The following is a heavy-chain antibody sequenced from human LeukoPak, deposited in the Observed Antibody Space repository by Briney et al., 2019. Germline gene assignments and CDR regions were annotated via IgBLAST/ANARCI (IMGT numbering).Heavy chain of an antibody. CDR3: ASERIAVAIDS. J-gene: IGHJ4*02. CDR1: GFTFNTYA. V-gene: IGHV3-30-3*01. CDR2: ISYDGSNK. D-gene: IGHD6-19*01. Sequence: GRSLRLSCAASGFTFNTYAMHWVRQAPGKGLEWVAVISYDGSNKYNADSVKGRFTISRDNSKNTLYLQMNSLSAEDTAVYYCASERIAVAIDSWGQGTLVTVSS.